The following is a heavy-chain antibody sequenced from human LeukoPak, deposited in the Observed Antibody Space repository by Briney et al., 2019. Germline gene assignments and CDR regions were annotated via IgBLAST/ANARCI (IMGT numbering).Heavy chain of an antibody. Sequence: ASVKVSCKASGYTFTNNFMHWVRQAPGQGLEWIGIINPSGDNTWYAQKFQGRVTMTRDTSISTAYMELTSLRSEDTAVYFCSAGLGHYYNNRLHYWGQGTLVTVSS. J-gene: IGHJ4*02. V-gene: IGHV1-46*01. D-gene: IGHD3-22*01. CDR1: GYTFTNNF. CDR2: INPSGDNT. CDR3: SAGLGHYYNNRLHY.